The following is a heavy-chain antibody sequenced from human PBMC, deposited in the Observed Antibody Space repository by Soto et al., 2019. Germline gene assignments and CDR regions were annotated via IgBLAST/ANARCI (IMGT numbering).Heavy chain of an antibody. CDR2: ISSSGYTI. Sequence: QVQLVESGGGLVKPGGSLRLSCEASGFTFSDYYMSWIRQAPGKGLEWVSYISSSGYTIYYADSVKGRFTMSRDNAKNSQSLQMDSLIAEDTAVYYCARDFKRFNYIRNDYYNFYMDVWGKGTTVTVSS. J-gene: IGHJ6*03. D-gene: IGHD4-4*01. CDR1: GFTFSDYY. V-gene: IGHV3-11*01. CDR3: ARDFKRFNYIRNDYYNFYMDV.